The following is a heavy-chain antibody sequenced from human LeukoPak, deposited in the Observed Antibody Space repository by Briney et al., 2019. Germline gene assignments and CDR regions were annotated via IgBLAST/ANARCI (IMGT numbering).Heavy chain of an antibody. V-gene: IGHV4-34*01. Sequence: SSATLSLTCAVYGGSFSGYYWSWIRQPPGKGLEWIGEINHSGSTNYNPSLKSRVTISVDTSKNQFSLKLSSVTAADTAVYYCARARFSGGYSSGWYRFVRAFDIWGQGTMVTVSS. CDR2: INHSGST. CDR3: ARARFSGGYSSGWYRFVRAFDI. CDR1: GGSFSGYY. D-gene: IGHD6-19*01. J-gene: IGHJ3*02.